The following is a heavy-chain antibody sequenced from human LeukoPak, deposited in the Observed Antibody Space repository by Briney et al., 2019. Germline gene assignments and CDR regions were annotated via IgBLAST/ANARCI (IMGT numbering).Heavy chain of an antibody. CDR3: AGITMIVVVITTFDY. V-gene: IGHV3-23*01. J-gene: IGHJ4*02. D-gene: IGHD3-22*01. CDR2: ISGSGGST. Sequence: PGGSLRLSXAASGFTFSSYAMSWVRQAPGKGVEWVSAISGSGGSTYYADSVKGRFTISRDNSKNTLYPQMNSLRAEDTAVYYCAGITMIVVVITTFDYWGQGTLVTVSS. CDR1: GFTFSSYA.